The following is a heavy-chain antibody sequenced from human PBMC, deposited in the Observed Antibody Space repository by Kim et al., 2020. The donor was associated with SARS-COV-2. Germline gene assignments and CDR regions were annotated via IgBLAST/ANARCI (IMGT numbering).Heavy chain of an antibody. D-gene: IGHD5-12*01. CDR3: ARQDIVATVIDY. Sequence: YSNPSLKSRVTISVDTSKTQFSLKLGSVTAADTAVYYCARQDIVATVIDYWGQGTLVTVSS. V-gene: IGHV4-39*01. J-gene: IGHJ4*02.